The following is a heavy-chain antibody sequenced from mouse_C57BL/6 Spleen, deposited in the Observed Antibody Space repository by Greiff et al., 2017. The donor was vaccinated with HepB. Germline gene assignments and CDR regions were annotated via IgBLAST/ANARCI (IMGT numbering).Heavy chain of an antibody. V-gene: IGHV1-55*01. CDR2: IYPGSGST. J-gene: IGHJ2*01. CDR1: GYTFTSYW. D-gene: IGHD1-1*01. Sequence: QAQLQQPGAELVKPGASVKMSCKASGYTFTSYWITWVKQRPGQGLEWIGDIYPGSGSTNYNEKFKSKATLTVDTSSSTAYMQLSSLTSEDSAVYYCARGSYYYGRTYYFDYWGQGTTLTVSS. CDR3: ARGSYYYGRTYYFDY.